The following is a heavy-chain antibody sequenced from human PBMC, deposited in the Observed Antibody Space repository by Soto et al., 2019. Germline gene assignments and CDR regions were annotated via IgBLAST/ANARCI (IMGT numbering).Heavy chain of an antibody. CDR2: VSFDGSNK. CDR1: EFAFSSYS. V-gene: IGHV3-30-3*01. J-gene: IGHJ6*02. D-gene: IGHD3-10*01. Sequence: QVHLVESGGGVVQPGRSLRLSCVASEFAFSSYSMHWDRQAPGKGLERVAVVSFDGSNKKSIDSLRGRFTFSRDNSKNPLYLQMNSLRVEDTAVYYCARVPSRYGSGPYGMDVWGQGTTVTVSS. CDR3: ARVPSRYGSGPYGMDV.